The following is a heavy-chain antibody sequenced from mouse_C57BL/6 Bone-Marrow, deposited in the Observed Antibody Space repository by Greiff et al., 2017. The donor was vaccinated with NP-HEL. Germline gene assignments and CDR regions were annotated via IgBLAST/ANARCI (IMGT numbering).Heavy chain of an antibody. Sequence: QVQLQQSGAELVRPGASVTLSCKASGYTFTDYEMHWVKQTPVHGLEWIGAIDPETGGTAYNQKFKGKAILTADKSSSTAYMELRSLTSEDSAVEYCTRREGYGDYGGQGTTLTVSS. CDR2: IDPETGGT. J-gene: IGHJ2*01. CDR1: GYTFTDYE. V-gene: IGHV1-15*01. CDR3: TRREGYGDY. D-gene: IGHD2-14*01.